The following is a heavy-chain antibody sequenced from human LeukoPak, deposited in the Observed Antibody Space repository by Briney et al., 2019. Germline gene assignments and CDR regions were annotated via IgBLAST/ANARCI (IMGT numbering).Heavy chain of an antibody. J-gene: IGHJ4*02. V-gene: IGHV3-48*04. Sequence: GGSLRLSCTVSGFTVSSNSMSWVRQAPGKGLEWVSYISSSGSTIYYADSVKGRFTISRDNAKNSLYLQMNSLRAEDTAVYYCARASIVGSKIDYWGQGTLVTVSS. D-gene: IGHD2-15*01. CDR2: ISSSGSTI. CDR1: GFTVSSNS. CDR3: ARASIVGSKIDY.